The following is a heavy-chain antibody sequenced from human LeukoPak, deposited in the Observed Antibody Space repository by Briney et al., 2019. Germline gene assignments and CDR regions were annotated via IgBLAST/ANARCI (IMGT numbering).Heavy chain of an antibody. CDR3: AREIAAAGCRDAFDI. CDR1: GGSISSYY. CDR2: IYYSGST. J-gene: IGHJ3*02. V-gene: IGHV4-59*01. Sequence: SETLSLTCTVSGGSISSYYWSWIRQPPGKGLEWIGYIYYSGSTNYNPSLKSRVTISVDTSKNQFSLKLCSVTAADTAVYYCAREIAAAGCRDAFDIWGQGTMVTVSS. D-gene: IGHD6-13*01.